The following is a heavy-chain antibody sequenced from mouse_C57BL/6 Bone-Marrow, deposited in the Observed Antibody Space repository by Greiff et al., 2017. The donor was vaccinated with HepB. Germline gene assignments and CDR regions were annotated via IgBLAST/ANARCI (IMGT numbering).Heavy chain of an antibody. Sequence: QVQLQQSGPELVKPGASVKISCKASGYTFTDYYINWVKQRPGQGLEWIGWIFPGSGSTYYNEKFKGKATLTVDKSSSTAYMLLSSLTSEDSAVYFCARCQFITPNWYFDVWGTGTTVTVSS. J-gene: IGHJ1*03. CDR1: GYTFTDYY. D-gene: IGHD1-1*01. V-gene: IGHV1-75*01. CDR3: ARCQFITPNWYFDV. CDR2: IFPGSGST.